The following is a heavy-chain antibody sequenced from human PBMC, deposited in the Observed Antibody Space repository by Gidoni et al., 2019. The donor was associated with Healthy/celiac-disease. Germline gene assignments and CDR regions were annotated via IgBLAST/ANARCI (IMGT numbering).Heavy chain of an antibody. Sequence: QVQLQESGPGLVKPSETLSLTCTVSGASISSYYWSWIRQPPGKGLEWIGYIYYSGRTNYNPSLKSRVTISVDTSKNQFSLKLSSVTAADTAVYYCARLRSSSWHHFDYWGQGTLVTVSS. CDR3: ARLRSSSWHHFDY. J-gene: IGHJ4*02. D-gene: IGHD6-13*01. CDR2: IYYSGRT. CDR1: GASISSYY. V-gene: IGHV4-59*08.